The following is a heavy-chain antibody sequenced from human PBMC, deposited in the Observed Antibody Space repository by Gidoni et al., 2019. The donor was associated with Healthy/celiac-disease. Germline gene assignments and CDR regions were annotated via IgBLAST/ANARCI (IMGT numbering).Heavy chain of an antibody. CDR1: GFTFSSSG. J-gene: IGHJ6*02. CDR3: AKIRNREYYDFWSGYPDVHYYGMDV. D-gene: IGHD3-3*01. CDR2: ISYDGSNK. Sequence: QVQLVESGGGVIQPGRSLRLSCAAAGFTFSSSGMHWVRKAPGKGLEWVAVISYDGSNKYYADSVKGRFTISRDNSNNTLYLQMNSLRAEDTAVYYCAKIRNREYYDFWSGYPDVHYYGMDVWGQGTTVTVSS. V-gene: IGHV3-30*18.